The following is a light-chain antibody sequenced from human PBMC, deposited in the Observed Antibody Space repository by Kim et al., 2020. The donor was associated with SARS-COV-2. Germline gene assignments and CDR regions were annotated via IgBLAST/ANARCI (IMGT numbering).Light chain of an antibody. CDR3: QSYDSSLSGCV. J-gene: IGLJ3*02. CDR2: GNT. Sequence: QRVTLSCTGSSSHIGAGYDVHWYQQVPGTAPKLLIYGNTNRPSGVPDRFSGSKSGASASLAITGLQAEDEADYYCQSYDSSLSGCVFGGGTQLTVL. CDR1: SSHIGAGYD. V-gene: IGLV1-40*03.